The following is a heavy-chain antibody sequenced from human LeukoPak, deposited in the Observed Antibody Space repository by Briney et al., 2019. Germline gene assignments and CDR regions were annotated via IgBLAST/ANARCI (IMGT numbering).Heavy chain of an antibody. D-gene: IGHD2-2*01. CDR2: ISGSGGST. J-gene: IGHJ4*02. V-gene: IGHV3-23*01. Sequence: GGSLRLSCAASGFTFSSYAMSWVRQAPGKGLEWVSAISGSGGSTYYADSVKGRFTISRDNSKNTLYLQMNSLRAEDTAVYYCAKGGSEVPATKDYFDYWGQGTLVTVSS. CDR1: GFTFSSYA. CDR3: AKGGSEVPATKDYFDY.